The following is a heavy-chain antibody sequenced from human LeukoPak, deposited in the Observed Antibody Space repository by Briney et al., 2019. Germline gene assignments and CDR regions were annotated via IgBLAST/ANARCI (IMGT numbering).Heavy chain of an antibody. CDR1: GGSISSSSYY. D-gene: IGHD6-19*01. V-gene: IGHV4-39*01. J-gene: IGHJ4*02. CDR2: IYYSGST. CDR3: AGAVAGRTYFDY. Sequence: SETLSLTCTVSGGSISSSSYYWGWIRQPPGKGLEWIGSIYYSGSTYYNPSLKSRVTISVDTSKNQSSLKLSSVTAADTAVYYCAGAVAGRTYFDYWGQGTLVTVSS.